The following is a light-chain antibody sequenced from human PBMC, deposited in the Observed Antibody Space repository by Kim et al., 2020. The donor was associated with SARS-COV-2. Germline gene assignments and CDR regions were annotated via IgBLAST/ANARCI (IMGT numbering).Light chain of an antibody. CDR1: QSVNID. CDR2: GAS. J-gene: IGKJ2*01. CDR3: QQYNNWPPYT. V-gene: IGKV3-15*01. Sequence: SPGKRVTLSCRASQSVNIDLAWYQQKPGQAPRLLIYGASTRATDIPARFTGSGSGTEFTLTISSLQSEDFGVYFCQQYNNWPPYTFGQGTKLEI.